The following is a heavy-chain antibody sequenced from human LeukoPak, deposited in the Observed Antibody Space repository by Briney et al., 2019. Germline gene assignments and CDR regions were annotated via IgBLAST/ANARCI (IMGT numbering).Heavy chain of an antibody. CDR2: INWNGGSI. D-gene: IGHD5-18*01. CDR3: ARADKDGYGFFGFDY. J-gene: IGHJ4*02. CDR1: GFAFDDYG. Sequence: GGSLRLSCAASGFAFDDYGMSWVRQAPGKGLEWVSGINWNGGSIGYADSVKGRFTISRDNAKNSLYLQINSLRAEDTALYYCARADKDGYGFFGFDYWGQGTQVTVSS. V-gene: IGHV3-20*04.